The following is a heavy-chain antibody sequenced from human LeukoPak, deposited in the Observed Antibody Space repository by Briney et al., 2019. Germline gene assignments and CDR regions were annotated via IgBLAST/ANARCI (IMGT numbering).Heavy chain of an antibody. CDR2: IRSKAYGGTT. V-gene: IGHV3-49*04. J-gene: IGHJ4*02. Sequence: PGRSLRLSCTASGFTFGDYAMSWVRQAPGKGLEWVGFIRSKAYGGTTEYAASVKGRFTISRDDSKSIAYLQMNSLKTEDTAVYYCTSPKRPSSSPFDYWGQGTLVTVSS. CDR1: GFTFGDYA. CDR3: TSPKRPSSSPFDY. D-gene: IGHD6-6*01.